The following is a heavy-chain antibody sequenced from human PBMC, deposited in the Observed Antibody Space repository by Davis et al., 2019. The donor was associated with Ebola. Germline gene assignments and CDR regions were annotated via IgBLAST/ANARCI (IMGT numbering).Heavy chain of an antibody. D-gene: IGHD4-11*01. Sequence: PGGSLRLSCAASGFTFSSYEMNWVRQAPGKGLEWVSYISSSGSTIYYADSVKGRFTISRDNAKNSLYLQMNSLRAEDTAVYYCARELTTGNYGMDVWGQGTTVTVSS. V-gene: IGHV3-48*03. CDR3: ARELTTGNYGMDV. CDR2: ISSSGSTI. CDR1: GFTFSSYE. J-gene: IGHJ6*02.